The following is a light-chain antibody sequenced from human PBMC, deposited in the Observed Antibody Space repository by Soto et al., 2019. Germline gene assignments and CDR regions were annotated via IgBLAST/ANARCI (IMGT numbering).Light chain of an antibody. CDR2: DAS. V-gene: IGKV3-11*01. CDR1: QTVRNNY. Sequence: EVLLAHFPPTLSFTTGKKPTLSCESSQTVRNNYLAWYQQKPGQAPRLLIYDASSRATGIPARFSGGGSGTDFTLTISSLEPEDFAVYYCQQCSNWPLTFGQGTRLEIK. J-gene: IGKJ5*01. CDR3: QQCSNWPLT.